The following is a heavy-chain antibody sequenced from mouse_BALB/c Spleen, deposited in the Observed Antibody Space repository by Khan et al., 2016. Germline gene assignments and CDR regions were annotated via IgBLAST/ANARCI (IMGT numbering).Heavy chain of an antibody. CDR2: FIPGSGYT. CDR1: VYTFTIYT. J-gene: IGHJ2*01. CDR3: ARSRRMGGNYRFDY. V-gene: IGHV1-4*01. D-gene: IGHD2-1*01. Sequence: QVQLKESGAELAMPGASVKLSCKASVYTFTIYTITWLKKRPGLGREWIGEFIPGSGYTHNKQKYQDKATVTADKSASTAYMQQSRLPCADSALYYGARSRRMGGNYRFDYWGQGTTLTVSS.